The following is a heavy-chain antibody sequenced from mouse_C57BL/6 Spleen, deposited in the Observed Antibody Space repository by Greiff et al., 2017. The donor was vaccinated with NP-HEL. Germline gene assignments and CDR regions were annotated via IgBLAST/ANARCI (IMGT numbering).Heavy chain of an antibody. Sequence: VQLQQPGAELVKPGASVKLSCKASGYTFTSYWMHWVKQRPGQGLEWIGMIHPNSGSTNYNEKFKSKATLTVDKSSSTAYMQLSSLTSEDSAVYYCARPTYYDWFAYWGQGTLVTVSA. D-gene: IGHD2-10*01. CDR1: GYTFTSYW. V-gene: IGHV1-64*01. CDR2: IHPNSGST. J-gene: IGHJ3*01. CDR3: ARPTYYDWFAY.